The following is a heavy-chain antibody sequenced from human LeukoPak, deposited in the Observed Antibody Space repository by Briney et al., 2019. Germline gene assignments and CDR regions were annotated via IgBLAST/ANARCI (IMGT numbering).Heavy chain of an antibody. J-gene: IGHJ6*02. Sequence: GASVKVSCKASGYTFTSYGISWVRQAPGQGLEWMGWISAYNGNTNYAQKLQGRVTMTTDTSTSTAYMELRSLRSDDTAVYYCARGCSSTSCFAGRYYYYGMDVWGQGTTVTVSS. CDR2: ISAYNGNT. CDR3: ARGCSSTSCFAGRYYYYGMDV. CDR1: GYTFTSYG. V-gene: IGHV1-18*01. D-gene: IGHD2-2*01.